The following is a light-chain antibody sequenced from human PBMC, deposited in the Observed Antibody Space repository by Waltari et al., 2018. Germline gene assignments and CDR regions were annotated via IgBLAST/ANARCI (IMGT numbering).Light chain of an antibody. CDR2: DAS. Sequence: EIVLTQSPCTLALSPGVSAALSCRASQSVSKYLPWYQQKPGQAPRLLIYDASTRATGIPDRFSGSGSGTAFSLTISRLEPEDFAVYYCQKYVNLPATFGQGTKVEIK. V-gene: IGKV3-20*01. CDR1: QSVSKY. J-gene: IGKJ1*01. CDR3: QKYVNLPAT.